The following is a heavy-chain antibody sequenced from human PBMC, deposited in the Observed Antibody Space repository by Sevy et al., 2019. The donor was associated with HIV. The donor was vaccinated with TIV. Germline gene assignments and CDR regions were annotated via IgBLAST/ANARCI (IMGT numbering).Heavy chain of an antibody. CDR1: GYSFTNYA. J-gene: IGHJ4*02. CDR3: ARGKGGIFGVVVGQFDS. Sequence: ASVKVSCKASGYSFTNYAIHWVRQAPGQGLEWMGWIKADNGNIKYSQRFQGRLTITRDTSATRAYMELSSLRSEDTALYFCARGKGGIFGVVVGQFDSWGQGTLVTVSS. V-gene: IGHV1-3*01. CDR2: IKADNGNI. D-gene: IGHD3-3*01.